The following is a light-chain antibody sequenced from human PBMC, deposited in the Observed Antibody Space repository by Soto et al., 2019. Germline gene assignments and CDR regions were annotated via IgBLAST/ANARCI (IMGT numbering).Light chain of an antibody. Sequence: QSVLTQPPSVSAAPRQKVTISCSGGSSNIGNNYVSWYQQLPGTAPKLLIYETNKRPSGIPDRFSGSKSGTSATLGITGLQTGDEADYYCGTWDSSLSAWVFGGGTKVTVL. CDR2: ETN. CDR1: SSNIGNNY. V-gene: IGLV1-51*01. CDR3: GTWDSSLSAWV. J-gene: IGLJ3*02.